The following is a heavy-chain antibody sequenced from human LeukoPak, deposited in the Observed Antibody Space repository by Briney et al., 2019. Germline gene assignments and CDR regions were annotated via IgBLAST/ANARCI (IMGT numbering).Heavy chain of an antibody. V-gene: IGHV4-59*01. J-gene: IGHJ3*02. CDR1: GGSFSGYY. CDR2: IYYSGST. CDR3: ARVDSGAFDI. Sequence: PSETLSLTCAVYGGSFSGYYWSWIRQPPGKGLEWIGYIYYSGSTNYNPSLKSRVTISVDTSKNQFSLKLSSVTAADTAVYYCARVDSGAFDIWGQGTMVTVSS.